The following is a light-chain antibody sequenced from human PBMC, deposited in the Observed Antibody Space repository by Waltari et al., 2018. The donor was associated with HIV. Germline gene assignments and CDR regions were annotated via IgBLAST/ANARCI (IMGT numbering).Light chain of an antibody. Sequence: QSVLTQPPSVSGAPGQRVTISCTGSRSNLGAIYDVHWYQQLPGAAPKLLIYDTNTRPSGVPDRFSGSKSGTSAYLAIAGLQADDEAVYYCQTFDTSLSGFVVFGGGTKLTVL. J-gene: IGLJ2*01. CDR2: DTN. CDR1: RSNLGAIYD. CDR3: QTFDTSLSGFVV. V-gene: IGLV1-40*01.